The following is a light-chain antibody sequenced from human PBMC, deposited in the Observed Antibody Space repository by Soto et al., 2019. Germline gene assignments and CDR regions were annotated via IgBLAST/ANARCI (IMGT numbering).Light chain of an antibody. CDR1: SSDVGSYSL. V-gene: IGLV2-23*01. CDR2: KAN. Sequence: QSALTQPASVSGSPGQSITISCTGTSSDVGSYSLVSWYQQHPGKAPKLMIYKANKRPSGVSNRFSGSKSGNTASLTISGLQAEDEAEYYCSSYAGYSTSVVFGGGTKVTVL. J-gene: IGLJ2*01. CDR3: SSYAGYSTSVV.